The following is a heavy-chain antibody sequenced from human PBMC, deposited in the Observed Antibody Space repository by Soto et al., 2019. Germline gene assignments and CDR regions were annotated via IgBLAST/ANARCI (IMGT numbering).Heavy chain of an antibody. CDR3: ATDLNWSGT. V-gene: IGHV3-7*01. CDR2: IKPDGSDT. J-gene: IGHJ3*01. Sequence: PGGALRLSCAASGITFSSCLMTWVRQAPGKGLEFLATIKPDGSDTYYVDSVKGRFTISRDNAKNSLSLQMNSLRAEDTALYYCATDLNWSGTWGKGTMVTVSS. D-gene: IGHD3-3*01. CDR1: GITFSSCL.